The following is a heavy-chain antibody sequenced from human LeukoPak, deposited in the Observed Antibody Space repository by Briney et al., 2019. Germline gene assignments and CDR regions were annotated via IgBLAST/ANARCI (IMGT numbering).Heavy chain of an antibody. Sequence: SETLSLTCTISGGSVSDYYWSWIRQSPGKGLEWIGYIYHTGSTSYSPSLKSRVTISADTSQNQFPLKLSSVTAADTAVYYCASRKLGNDYWGQGTLVTVSS. D-gene: IGHD7-27*01. J-gene: IGHJ4*02. V-gene: IGHV4-59*02. CDR1: GGSVSDYY. CDR2: IYHTGST. CDR3: ASRKLGNDY.